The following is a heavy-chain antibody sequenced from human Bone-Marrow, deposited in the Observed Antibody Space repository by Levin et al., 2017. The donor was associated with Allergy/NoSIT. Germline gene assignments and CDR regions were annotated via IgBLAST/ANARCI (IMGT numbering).Heavy chain of an antibody. J-gene: IGHJ4*02. D-gene: IGHD5-12*01. CDR1: GFTISTNY. V-gene: IGHV3-66*01. CDR3: ARDDVVATYH. Sequence: GESLKISCAASGFTISTNYMSWVRQVPGKGLEWVSIIHSGGRKNYADSVKGRFTISRDNYNNTLYLQMNSLRGEDTAIYYCARDDVVATYHWGQGTLVIVSS. CDR2: IHSGGRK.